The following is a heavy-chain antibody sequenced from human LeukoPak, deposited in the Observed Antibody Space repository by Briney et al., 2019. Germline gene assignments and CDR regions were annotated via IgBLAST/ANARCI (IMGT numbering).Heavy chain of an antibody. CDR3: ARYYRYGDLTLDY. V-gene: IGHV5-51*01. CDR2: IYPGDSDT. J-gene: IGHJ4*02. Sequence: NHGESLKISCKGSGYSFTDYWIAWVRQMPGKGLEWMAIIYPGDSDTRYSPSFQGQVTISADKSINTAYLQWSSLKASDTAIYYCARYYRYGDLTLDYWGQGTLVTVSS. CDR1: GYSFTDYW. D-gene: IGHD4-17*01.